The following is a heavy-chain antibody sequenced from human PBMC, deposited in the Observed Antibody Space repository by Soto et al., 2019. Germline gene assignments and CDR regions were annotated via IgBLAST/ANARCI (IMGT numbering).Heavy chain of an antibody. Sequence: QVQLVQSGAEVKKPGFSVRVSCKVSGGSFRNYGITWVRQSPGQGLEWMGGIMPVFGTAVYAQKFQGRVTISADELTTTASLELRSLSSDDTAVYFCARARDYDLLTAREYALDVWGQGTTVTV. D-gene: IGHD3-9*01. CDR1: GGSFRNYG. J-gene: IGHJ6*02. CDR3: ARARDYDLLTAREYALDV. CDR2: IMPVFGTA. V-gene: IGHV1-69*01.